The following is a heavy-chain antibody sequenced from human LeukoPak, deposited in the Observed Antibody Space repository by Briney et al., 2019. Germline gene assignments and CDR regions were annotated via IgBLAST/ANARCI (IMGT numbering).Heavy chain of an antibody. CDR1: GFTFSNAW. V-gene: IGHV3-15*01. CDR2: IKSKTDGGTT. Sequence: SGGSLRLSCAASGFTFSNAWMRWVRQAPGKGLEWVGHIKSKTDGGTTDYAAPVKGRFTISRDDSKNTLYLQMDSLKTEDTAVYYCTTEAGDDWGQGTLVTVSS. CDR3: TTEAGDD. J-gene: IGHJ4*02. D-gene: IGHD5-24*01.